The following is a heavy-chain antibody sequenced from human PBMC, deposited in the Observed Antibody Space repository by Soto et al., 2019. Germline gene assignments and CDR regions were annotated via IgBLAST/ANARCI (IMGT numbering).Heavy chain of an antibody. CDR1: GFTFSSYA. CDR3: AKAASSGSAPSIYYYYGMDV. V-gene: IGHV3-23*01. J-gene: IGHJ6*02. Sequence: EVQLLESGGGLVQPGGSLRLSCAASGFTFSSYAMSWVRQAPGKGLEWVSAISGSGGSTYYADSVKGRFTISRDNSKNTLYLQMNRLRAEDTAVYYCAKAASSGSAPSIYYYYGMDVWGQGTTVTVS. D-gene: IGHD1-26*01. CDR2: ISGSGGST.